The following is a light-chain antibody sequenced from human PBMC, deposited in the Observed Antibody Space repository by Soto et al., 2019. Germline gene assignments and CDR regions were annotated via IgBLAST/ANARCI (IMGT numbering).Light chain of an antibody. J-gene: IGKJ1*01. CDR2: KAS. CDR1: QSISSW. CDR3: QQYNSYWT. V-gene: IGKV1-5*03. Sequence: DSQITQSPSSPYASLRHSLAPTGRASQSISSWLAWYQQKPGKAPKVLIYKASTLESGAPSRFSGSGSGTEFSLTISSLKPDDVATSYRQQYNSYWTFGKWTKVDIK.